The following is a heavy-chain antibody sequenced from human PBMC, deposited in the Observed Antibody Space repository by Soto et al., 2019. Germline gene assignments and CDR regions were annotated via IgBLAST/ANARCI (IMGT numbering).Heavy chain of an antibody. J-gene: IGHJ4*02. CDR3: ARGGKDFDY. CDR2: INHSGST. V-gene: IGHV4-34*01. Sequence: SETLSLTCAVYGGSFSGYYWSWIRQPPGKGLEWIGEINHSGSTNYNPYLKSRVTISVDTSKNQFSLKLSSVTAADTAVYYCARGGKDFDYWGQGTLVTVSS. CDR1: GGSFSGYY.